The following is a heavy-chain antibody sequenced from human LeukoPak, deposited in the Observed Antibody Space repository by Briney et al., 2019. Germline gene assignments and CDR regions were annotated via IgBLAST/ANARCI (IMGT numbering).Heavy chain of an antibody. CDR2: IILIFGTA. V-gene: IGHV1-69*05. Sequence: SVKVSCKASGGTFSSYAISWVRQAPGQGLEWMGGIILIFGTANYAQKFQGRVTITTDESTSTAYMELSSLRSEDTAVYYCARGEDCGGDCYGNFDYWGQGTLVTVSS. CDR3: ARGEDCGGDCYGNFDY. J-gene: IGHJ4*02. D-gene: IGHD2-21*02. CDR1: GGTFSSYA.